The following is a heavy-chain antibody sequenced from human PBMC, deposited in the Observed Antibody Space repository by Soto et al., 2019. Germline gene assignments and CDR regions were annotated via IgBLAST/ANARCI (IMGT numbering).Heavy chain of an antibody. V-gene: IGHV4-30-2*01. J-gene: IGHJ1*01. Sequence: SETLPVTCAVSGGSISSGDYSWSWIRQPPGKGLDWIGSIYHSGSTYYNPSLKSRVNISVDKPKNQFSLNLNSVTAAYRAVYYCARNGGYFQFFDFWAQRTLVIV. CDR2: IYHSGST. CDR1: GGSISSGDYS. D-gene: IGHD5-18*01. CDR3: ARNGGYFQFFDF.